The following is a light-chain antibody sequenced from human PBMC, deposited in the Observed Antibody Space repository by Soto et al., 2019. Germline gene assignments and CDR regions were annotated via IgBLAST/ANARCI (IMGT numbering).Light chain of an antibody. CDR3: SSYTSSSIVDV. Sequence: QSALTQPASVSGSPGQSITISCTGTSSDVGGYNYVSWYQQHPGKAPKLMIYEVNNRPSGVADRFSGSKSGNTASLTISGLQAEDEADYYCSSYTSSSIVDVFGTGTKVTVL. V-gene: IGLV2-14*01. CDR1: SSDVGGYNY. J-gene: IGLJ1*01. CDR2: EVN.